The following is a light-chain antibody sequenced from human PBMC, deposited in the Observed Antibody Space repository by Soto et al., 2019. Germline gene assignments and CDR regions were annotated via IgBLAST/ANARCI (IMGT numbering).Light chain of an antibody. CDR2: AAS. V-gene: IGKV1D-16*01. Sequence: DIQITQSPSSVSASVGDRVAITCRASQGIRTWLAWYQQKPGKAPKVLIYAASSLQSGVPSRFSGSGSGADFTLTISSLQPEDSATYYCQQYNSYSPWTFGQGTKVDIK. CDR1: QGIRTW. J-gene: IGKJ1*01. CDR3: QQYNSYSPWT.